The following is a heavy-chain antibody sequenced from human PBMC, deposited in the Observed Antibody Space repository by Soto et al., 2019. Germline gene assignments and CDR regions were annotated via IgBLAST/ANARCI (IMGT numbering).Heavy chain of an antibody. D-gene: IGHD6-6*01. V-gene: IGHV3-23*01. CDR3: AKAPFEYSSSSPYYYGMDV. CDR2: ISGSGGST. CDR1: GFTFSSYA. J-gene: IGHJ6*02. Sequence: PVGSLRLSGAASGFTFSSYAMSWVRQAPGKGLEWVSAISGSGGSTYYADSVKGRFTISRDNSKNTLYLQMNSLRAEDTAVYYCAKAPFEYSSSSPYYYGMDVWGQGTTVTVSS.